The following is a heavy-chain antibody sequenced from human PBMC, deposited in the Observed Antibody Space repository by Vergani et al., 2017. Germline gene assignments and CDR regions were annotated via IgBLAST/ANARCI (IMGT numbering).Heavy chain of an antibody. Sequence: QLQLQESDPGLVKPSETLSLTCTVSGGSIRSTFYYLGWIRPPPGKGLEWIGTIYYSGSTYYNPSLKSRVTISVDTSKNQFSLKLNSVTAADTAVYYCARERSSGNVDYWGQGTLVTVSS. J-gene: IGHJ4*02. CDR2: IYYSGST. CDR3: ARERSSGNVDY. CDR1: GGSIRSTFYY. D-gene: IGHD5-12*01. V-gene: IGHV4-39*02.